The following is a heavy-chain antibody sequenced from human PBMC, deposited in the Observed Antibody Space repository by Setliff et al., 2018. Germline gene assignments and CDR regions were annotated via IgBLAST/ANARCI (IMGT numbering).Heavy chain of an antibody. CDR2: INPNSGGT. Sequence: ASVKVSCKASGYTFTSYDINWVRQAPGQGLEWMGWINPNSGGTNYAQKFQGWVTITRDTSASTAYMELSSLRSEDTAVYYCARDGIAARPGADYWGQGTLVTVSS. CDR1: GYTFTSYD. CDR3: ARDGIAARPGADY. V-gene: IGHV1-2*04. D-gene: IGHD6-6*01. J-gene: IGHJ4*02.